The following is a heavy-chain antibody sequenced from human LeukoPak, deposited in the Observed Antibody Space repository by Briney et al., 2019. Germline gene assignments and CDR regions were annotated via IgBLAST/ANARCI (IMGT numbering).Heavy chain of an antibody. CDR2: IFHSGST. J-gene: IGHJ4*02. Sequence: PSETLSLTCTVSGGSISSSSYYWGWIRQPPGKGLEWIGEIFHSGSTNYNPSLKSRVTMSADKSKNQFSLNLTSVTAADTAVYYCLYGGNSGDWVYWGQGTLVTVSS. CDR1: GGSISSSSYY. D-gene: IGHD4-23*01. V-gene: IGHV4-39*07. CDR3: LYGGNSGDWVY.